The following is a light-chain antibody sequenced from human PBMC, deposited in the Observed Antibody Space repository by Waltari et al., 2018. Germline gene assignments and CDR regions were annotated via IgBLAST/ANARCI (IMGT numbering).Light chain of an antibody. V-gene: IGKV1-5*01. CDR1: QDINNL. CDR2: DAS. CDR3: QQYSGNPT. Sequence: DIQLTQSPSTLSASVGDRVTITCRARQDINNLFAWYQQKPRKAPKILIYDASSLETGVPSKFSGSGSGTEFTLTISSLQPDDFATYYCQQYSGNPTFGGGTKVETK. J-gene: IGKJ4*01.